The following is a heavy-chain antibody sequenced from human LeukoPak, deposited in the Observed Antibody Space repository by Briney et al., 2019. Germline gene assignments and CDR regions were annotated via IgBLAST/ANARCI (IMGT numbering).Heavy chain of an antibody. CDR1: GGSISRNSYY. CDR2: IYYSGST. J-gene: IGHJ6*03. Sequence: SSETLSLTCTVSGGSISRNSYYWGWIRQPPGKGLEWIGNIYYSGSTYYNPSLRSRVTISVDTSKNQFSLKLSSVTAADTAVYYCARSRMHYYGSGSYYKHYYYMDVWGKGTTVTVSS. D-gene: IGHD3-10*01. V-gene: IGHV4-39*01. CDR3: ARSRMHYYGSGSYYKHYYYMDV.